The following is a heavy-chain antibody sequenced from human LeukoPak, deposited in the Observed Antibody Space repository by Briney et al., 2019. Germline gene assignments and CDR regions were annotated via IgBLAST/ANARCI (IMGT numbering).Heavy chain of an antibody. Sequence: GASVTVSCTASGGTFSSYAISWVRQAPGQGLEWMGGIIPIFGTANYAQKFQGRVTITADESTSTAYMELSSLRSVDTAVYYCASSNSGSYSVDYWGQGTLVTVSS. V-gene: IGHV1-69*01. J-gene: IGHJ4*02. CDR1: GGTFSSYA. D-gene: IGHD1-26*01. CDR3: ASSNSGSYSVDY. CDR2: IIPIFGTA.